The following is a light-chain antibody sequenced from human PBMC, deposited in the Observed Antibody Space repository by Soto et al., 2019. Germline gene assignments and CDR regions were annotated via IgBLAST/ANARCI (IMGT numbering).Light chain of an antibody. J-gene: IGKJ1*01. V-gene: IGKV3-20*01. CDR1: QSVTSNY. CDR2: GVS. CDR3: QQYTDWPLT. Sequence: ETVMTQSPPTLSVSPGESATLSCRASQSVTSNYLAWYQQKPGQAPRLLIYGVSSRATGVPDRFSGSGSGTDFTLTISRLEPEDFAVYYCQQYTDWPLTFGQGTKVDIK.